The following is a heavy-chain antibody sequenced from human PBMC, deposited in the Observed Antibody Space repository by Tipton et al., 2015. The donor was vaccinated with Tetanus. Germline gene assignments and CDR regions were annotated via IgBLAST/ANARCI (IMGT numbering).Heavy chain of an antibody. D-gene: IGHD6-19*01. CDR2: IYYDGSNE. V-gene: IGHV3-33*01. CDR3: VRDGGSSGWLAY. Sequence: SLRLSCAASGFTFKIYGMHWVRQAPGKGLEWVAVIYYDGSNEHYADSVKGRFSISRDNSKNMLYLQMNSLRVEDTAVYYCVRDGGSSGWLAYWGQGTLVTVSS. J-gene: IGHJ4*02. CDR1: GFTFKIYG.